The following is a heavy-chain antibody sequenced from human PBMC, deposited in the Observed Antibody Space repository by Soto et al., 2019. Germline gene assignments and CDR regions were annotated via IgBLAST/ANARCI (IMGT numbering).Heavy chain of an antibody. D-gene: IGHD2-8*01. CDR2: IRQDGGQI. CDR1: GFTFSSYW. V-gene: IGHV3-7*05. J-gene: IGHJ5*02. CDR3: ARWTVSANNWFDP. Sequence: EVQLVESGGGLVLPGGSLRLSCAASGFTFSSYWMTWVRQAPGKGLEWVANIRQDGGQIDYVDSVKGRFTISRDNAKNSLYLQMNSLRAEYTAVYYCARWTVSANNWFDPWGQGTLVTVSS.